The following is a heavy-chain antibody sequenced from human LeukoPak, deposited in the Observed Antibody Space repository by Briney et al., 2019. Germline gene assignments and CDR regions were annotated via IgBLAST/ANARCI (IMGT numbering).Heavy chain of an antibody. CDR2: INHSGST. Sequence: SGTLSLTCAVYGGSFSGYYWSWIRQPPGKGLEWIGEINHSGSTNYNPSLKSRVTISVDTSKNQFSLKLSSVTAADTAVYYCARVHSSWYVNWFDPWGQGTLVTVSS. D-gene: IGHD6-13*01. CDR1: GGSFSGYY. J-gene: IGHJ5*02. V-gene: IGHV4-34*01. CDR3: ARVHSSWYVNWFDP.